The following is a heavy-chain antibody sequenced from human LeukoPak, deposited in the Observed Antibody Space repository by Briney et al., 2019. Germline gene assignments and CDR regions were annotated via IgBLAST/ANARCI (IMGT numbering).Heavy chain of an antibody. D-gene: IGHD5-12*01. CDR2: ISAYNGNT. V-gene: IGHV1-18*01. CDR1: GYTFTSYG. J-gene: IGHJ4*02. Sequence: ASVKVSCKASGYTFTSYGIRWVRQAPGQGLEWMGWISAYNGNTNYAQKLQGRVTMTTDTSTSTAYMELRSLRSDDTAVYYCASSAYSGYLDYWGQGTLVTVSS. CDR3: ASSAYSGYLDY.